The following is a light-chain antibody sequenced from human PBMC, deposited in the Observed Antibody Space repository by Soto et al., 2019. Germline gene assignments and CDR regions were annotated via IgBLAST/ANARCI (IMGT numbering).Light chain of an antibody. CDR3: SSYTNINTRACV. Sequence: QSALTQPASVSGSPGQSITISCTGTSSDVGFYNLVSWYQHRPGKAPKFILYEGXKRTSGVSNRFYGSKSGNTASLTISGLQAEDEAEYYCSSYTNINTRACVFGTGTKVIVL. J-gene: IGLJ1*01. CDR2: EGX. V-gene: IGLV2-14*02. CDR1: SSDVGFYNL.